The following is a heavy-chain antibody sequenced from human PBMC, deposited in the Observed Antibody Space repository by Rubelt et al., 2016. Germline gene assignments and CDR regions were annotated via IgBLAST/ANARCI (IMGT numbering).Heavy chain of an antibody. Sequence: QVQLVQSGAEVKKPGASVKVSCKASGYTFTSYGISWARQAPGQGLEWMGWISAYNGNTNYAQKVEGRVTMTTDTSTSTAYMELRSLGSDDTAVYYCARDRIRIAARQGWYFDLWGRGTLVTVSS. CDR2: ISAYNGNT. D-gene: IGHD6-6*01. J-gene: IGHJ2*01. CDR1: GYTFTSYG. CDR3: ARDRIRIAARQGWYFDL. V-gene: IGHV1-18*01.